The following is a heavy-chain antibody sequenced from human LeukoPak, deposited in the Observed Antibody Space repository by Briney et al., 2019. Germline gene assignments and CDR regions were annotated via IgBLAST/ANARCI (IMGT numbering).Heavy chain of an antibody. V-gene: IGHV4-34*01. CDR3: AREYTYYDFWSGPEIAFDI. CDR1: GGSFSGYY. CDR2: INHSGST. D-gene: IGHD3-3*01. J-gene: IGHJ3*02. Sequence: SETLSLTCAVYGGSFSGYYWSWIRQPPGKGLEWIGEINHSGSTNYNPSLKSRVTISVDTSKNQFSLKLSSVTAADTAVYYCAREYTYYDFWSGPEIAFDIWGQGTMVTVSS.